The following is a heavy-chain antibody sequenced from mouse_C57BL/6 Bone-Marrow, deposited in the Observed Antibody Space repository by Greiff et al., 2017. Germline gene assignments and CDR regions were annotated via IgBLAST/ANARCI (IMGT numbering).Heavy chain of an antibody. D-gene: IGHD1-1*01. V-gene: IGHV1-63*01. CDR3: ALYYGSPAMDY. J-gene: IGHJ4*01. CDR2: IYPGGGYT. CDR1: GYTFTNYW. Sequence: VQLQQSGAELVRPGTSVKMSCKASGYTFTNYWIGWAKQRPGHGLEWIGDIYPGGGYTNYNEKFKGKATLNADKSSSTAYMQFSSLTSEDSAIYYCALYYGSPAMDYWGQGTSVTVSS.